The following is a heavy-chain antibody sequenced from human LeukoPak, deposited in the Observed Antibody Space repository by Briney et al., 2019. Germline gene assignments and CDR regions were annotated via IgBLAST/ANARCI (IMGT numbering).Heavy chain of an antibody. CDR2: MNVNSGDT. CDR1: GDTFTGYY. Sequence: GASVKVSCKASGDTFTGYYIHWVRQAPGQGLEWMGWMNVNSGDTKYAQKFQGRVTMTRDTSISTAYMEMSRLTSDDTAVYFCATLLSVRGDHWGQGTLVTISS. V-gene: IGHV1-2*02. D-gene: IGHD3-10*01. J-gene: IGHJ4*02. CDR3: ATLLSVRGDH.